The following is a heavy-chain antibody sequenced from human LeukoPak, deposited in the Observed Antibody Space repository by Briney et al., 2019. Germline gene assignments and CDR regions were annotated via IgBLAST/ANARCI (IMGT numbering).Heavy chain of an antibody. Sequence: SQTLSLTCTVSGGSISSGGYYWSWVRQPPGKGLEWIGYIYYSGSTTYNPSLKSRVTISVDTSKNQFSLKLSSVTAADTALYYCARGLSSHSSGWYYFDYWGQGTLVTVSS. CDR1: GGSISSGGYY. V-gene: IGHV4-61*08. J-gene: IGHJ4*02. CDR3: ARGLSSHSSGWYYFDY. CDR2: IYYSGST. D-gene: IGHD6-19*01.